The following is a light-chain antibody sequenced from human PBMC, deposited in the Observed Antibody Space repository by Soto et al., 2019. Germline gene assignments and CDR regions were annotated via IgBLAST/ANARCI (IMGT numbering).Light chain of an antibody. Sequence: EIVLTQSPGPLSLSPGERATLSCRASQSVSSSYLAWYQQKPGQAPRLLIYGASSRATGIPDRFSGSGSGTDFTLTISRLEPEDFAVYYCQQYGSLPRTFGQGTEVEIK. CDR2: GAS. V-gene: IGKV3-20*01. CDR1: QSVSSSY. CDR3: QQYGSLPRT. J-gene: IGKJ1*01.